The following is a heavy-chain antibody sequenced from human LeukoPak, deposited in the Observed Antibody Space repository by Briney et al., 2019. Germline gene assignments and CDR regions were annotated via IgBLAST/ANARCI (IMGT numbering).Heavy chain of an antibody. CDR2: ISGSGGST. Sequence: PGGSLRLSCAASGFTFSSYAMSWVRQAPGKGLEWVSAISGSGGSTYYADSVKGRFTISRDNSKNTLYLQMNSLRAEDTAVYYCAKGYSSSWYRRDFDYWGQGTLVTVSS. J-gene: IGHJ4*02. CDR1: GFTFSSYA. D-gene: IGHD6-13*01. CDR3: AKGYSSSWYRRDFDY. V-gene: IGHV3-23*01.